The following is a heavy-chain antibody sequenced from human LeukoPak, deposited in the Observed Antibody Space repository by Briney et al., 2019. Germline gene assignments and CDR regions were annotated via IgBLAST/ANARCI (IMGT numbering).Heavy chain of an antibody. D-gene: IGHD2-15*01. CDR2: IYYSGST. J-gene: IGHJ2*01. CDR1: GGSISSGDYY. V-gene: IGHV4-30-4*08. CDR3: ARGLAPTDWYFDL. Sequence: PSQTLSLTCTVSGGSISSGDYYSSWIRQPPGKGLEWIGYIYYSGSTYYNPSLKRRVTISVNTSKNQFSLKLSSVTAADTAEYYCARGLAPTDWYFDLWGRGTLVTVSS.